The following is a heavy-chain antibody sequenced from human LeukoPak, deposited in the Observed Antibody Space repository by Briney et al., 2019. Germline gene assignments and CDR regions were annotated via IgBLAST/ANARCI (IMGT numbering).Heavy chain of an antibody. CDR2: IYNSGST. CDR1: GGSISSSNYY. V-gene: IGHV4-39*07. CDR3: ARDVAAHAFDI. D-gene: IGHD6-6*01. J-gene: IGHJ3*02. Sequence: IPSETLSLTCTVSGGSISSSNYYWGWIRQPPGKGLEWIGSIYNSGSTYYNPSLKSRVTMSIDTSKNQFSLKLSSVTAADTAVYYCARDVAAHAFDIWGQGTMVTVSS.